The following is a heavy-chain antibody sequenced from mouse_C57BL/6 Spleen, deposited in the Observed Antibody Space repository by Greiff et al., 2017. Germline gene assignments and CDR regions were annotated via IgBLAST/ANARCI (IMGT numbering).Heavy chain of an antibody. Sequence: QVQLQQPGAELVRPGSSVKLSCKASGYTFTSYWMDWVKQRPGQGLEWIGNIYPSDSETHYNQKFKDKATLTVDKSSSTAYMQLSSLTSEDSAVYYCAKGYDGFDYGGQGTTLTVSS. D-gene: IGHD2-3*01. CDR2: IYPSDSET. V-gene: IGHV1-61*01. J-gene: IGHJ2*01. CDR1: GYTFTSYW. CDR3: AKGYDGFDY.